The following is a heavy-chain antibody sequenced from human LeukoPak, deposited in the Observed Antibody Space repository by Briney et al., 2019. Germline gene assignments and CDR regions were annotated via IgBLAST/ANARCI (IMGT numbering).Heavy chain of an antibody. D-gene: IGHD3-16*02. V-gene: IGHV3-9*01. CDR3: ARITGSYRGGSDY. CDR2: ISWNSGSI. CDR1: GFTFDDYA. J-gene: IGHJ4*02. Sequence: SGGSLRLSCAASGFTFDDYAMHWVRQAPGKGLEWVSGISWNSGSIGYADSVKGRFTISRDNAKNSLYLQMNSLRAEDTALYYCARITGSYRGGSDYWGQGTLVTVSS.